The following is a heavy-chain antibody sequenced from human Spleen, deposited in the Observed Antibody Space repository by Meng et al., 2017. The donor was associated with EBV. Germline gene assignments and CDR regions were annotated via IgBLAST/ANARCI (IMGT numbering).Heavy chain of an antibody. CDR3: ATGWGKANY. J-gene: IGHJ4*02. CDR1: GGSFSAYY. D-gene: IGHD3-16*01. V-gene: IGHV4-34*12. CDR2: VIHSGNT. Sequence: VGLKQWGAGLLKPSETLSRTCAVYGGSFSAYYWRCIRQPPGRGLEWIGDVIHSGNTSYSPSLKSRVTISVDTSKRQFSLKLRSMTAADTAVYYCATGWGKANYWGQGTLVTVSS.